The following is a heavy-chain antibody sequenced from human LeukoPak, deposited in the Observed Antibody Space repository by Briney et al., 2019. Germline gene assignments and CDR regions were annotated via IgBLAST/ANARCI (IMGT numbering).Heavy chain of an antibody. Sequence: SLRLSCTASGFTFGDYAMSWVRQAPGKGLEWVGFIRSKAYGGTTEYAASVKGRFTISRDDSKSIAYLQMNSLKTEDTAVYYCTRSRYYDSSGYNFFDYWGPGTLVTVSS. CDR2: IRSKAYGGTT. CDR3: TRSRYYDSSGYNFFDY. V-gene: IGHV3-49*04. CDR1: GFTFGDYA. D-gene: IGHD3-22*01. J-gene: IGHJ4*02.